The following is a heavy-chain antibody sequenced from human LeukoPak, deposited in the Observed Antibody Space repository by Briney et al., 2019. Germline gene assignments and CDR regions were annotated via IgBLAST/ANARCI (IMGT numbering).Heavy chain of an antibody. J-gene: IGHJ6*02. CDR3: ARDPSTVTTALYYYYGMDV. CDR2: IYHSGST. Sequence: SETLSLTCTVSGGSISSSSYYWGWIRQPPGKGLEWIGSIYHSGSTNYNPSLKSRVTISVDKSKNQFSLKLSSVTAADTAVYYCARDPSTVTTALYYYYGMDVWGQGTTVTVSS. D-gene: IGHD4-17*01. V-gene: IGHV4-39*07. CDR1: GGSISSSSYY.